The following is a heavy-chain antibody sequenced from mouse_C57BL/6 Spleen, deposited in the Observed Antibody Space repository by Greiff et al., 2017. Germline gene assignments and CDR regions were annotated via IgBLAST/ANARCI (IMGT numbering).Heavy chain of an antibody. CDR3: ARENYYGSSKAMDY. Sequence: EVKLVESGGGLVKPGGSLKLSCAASGFTFSSYAMSWVRQTPEKRLEWVATISDGGSSTYYPDNVKGRFTISRDNAKNNLYLQMSHLKSEDTAMYYCARENYYGSSKAMDYWGQGTSVTVSS. CDR1: GFTFSSYA. J-gene: IGHJ4*01. CDR2: ISDGGSST. D-gene: IGHD1-1*01. V-gene: IGHV5-4*01.